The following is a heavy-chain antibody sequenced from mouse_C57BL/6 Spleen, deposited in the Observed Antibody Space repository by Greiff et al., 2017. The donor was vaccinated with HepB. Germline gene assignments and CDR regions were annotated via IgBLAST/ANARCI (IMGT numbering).Heavy chain of an antibody. J-gene: IGHJ3*01. CDR2: IRNKANGYTT. V-gene: IGHV7-3*01. CDR1: GFTFTDYY. Sequence: DVMLVESGGGLVQPGGSLSLSCAASGFTFTDYYMSWVRQPPGKALEWLGFIRNKANGYTTEYSASVKGRFTISRDNSPSILYLQMNALRAEDSATYYCARSYYGSSSWFAYWGQGTLVTVSA. CDR3: ARSYYGSSSWFAY. D-gene: IGHD1-1*01.